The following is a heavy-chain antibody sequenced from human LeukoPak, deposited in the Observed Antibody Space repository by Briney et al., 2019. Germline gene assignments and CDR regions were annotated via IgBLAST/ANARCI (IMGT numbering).Heavy chain of an antibody. CDR2: VSYGGTS. CDR3: ARDQLTVTPTGPSPFFYSGMNV. CDR1: GVSITSSY. V-gene: IGHV4-59*01. J-gene: IGHJ6*02. D-gene: IGHD4-17*01. Sequence: PSETLSLTCTASGVSITSSYWSWIRQSPGKGLEWIGYVSYGGTSNYNPSLKSRVTLSIDPSKNQLSLKLRSVTAADTAVYFCARDQLTVTPTGPSPFFYSGMNVWGQGASVTVSS.